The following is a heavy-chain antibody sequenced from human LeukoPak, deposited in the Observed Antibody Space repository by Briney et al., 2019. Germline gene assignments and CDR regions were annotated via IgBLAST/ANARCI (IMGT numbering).Heavy chain of an antibody. CDR1: GGSISSYY. CDR2: IYYSGST. CDR3: VRVKLNYYDSSTYAFDI. J-gene: IGHJ3*02. Sequence: PSETLSLTCTVSGGSISSYYWSWIRQRPGKGQEWIGSIYYSGSTYYNPSLKGRVTISVDMSKNQFSLKLSSVTAADTAVYYCVRVKLNYYDSSTYAFDIWGQGTMVTVSS. D-gene: IGHD3-22*01. V-gene: IGHV4-39*07.